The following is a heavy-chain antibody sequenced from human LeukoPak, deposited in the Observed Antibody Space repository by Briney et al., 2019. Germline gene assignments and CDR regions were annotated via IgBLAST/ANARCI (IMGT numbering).Heavy chain of an antibody. CDR3: AKVVQYTASTGTGLDY. CDR1: GFTFFNYG. Sequence: GGSLRLSCAASGFTFFNYGMHWVRQAPGKGLDWVAVIWNDGSYKYYADPVKGRFTISRDNPKNTLYLQMNSLRAVDTAIYYCAKVVQYTASTGTGLDYWGQGTLVTVSS. CDR2: IWNDGSYK. D-gene: IGHD6-13*01. V-gene: IGHV3-33*06. J-gene: IGHJ4*02.